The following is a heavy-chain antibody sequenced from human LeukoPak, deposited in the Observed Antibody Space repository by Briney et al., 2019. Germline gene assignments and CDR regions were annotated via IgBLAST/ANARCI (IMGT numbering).Heavy chain of an antibody. J-gene: IGHJ4*02. D-gene: IGHD6-13*01. CDR3: ASGRYSSSWY. CDR1: GFTFSSFG. Sequence: SGGSLRLSCAASGFTFSSFGMSWVRQAPGKGLEWVSAISVSGDSTNYADSVKGRFTSSRDNSKNTLYLQINSLRAEDTAVYYCASGRYSSSWYWGQGTLVTVSS. V-gene: IGHV3-23*01. CDR2: ISVSGDST.